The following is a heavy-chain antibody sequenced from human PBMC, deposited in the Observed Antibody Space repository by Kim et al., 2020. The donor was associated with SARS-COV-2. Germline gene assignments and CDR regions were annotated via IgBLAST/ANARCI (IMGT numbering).Heavy chain of an antibody. CDR2: ISYDGSNK. CDR1: GFTFSRYV. CDR3: AKDIMAGETAMVNDYYFGVDV. Sequence: GGSLRLYCAASGFTFSRYVMHWVRQASGKGLECVAVISYDGSNKYSADSVKGRFTISRDNSKNTLYLEKNSLRAEDTNVYYCAKDIMAGETAMVNDYYFGVDVWCQGTTVTVS. J-gene: IGHJ6*02. V-gene: IGHV3-30*18. D-gene: IGHD5-18*01.